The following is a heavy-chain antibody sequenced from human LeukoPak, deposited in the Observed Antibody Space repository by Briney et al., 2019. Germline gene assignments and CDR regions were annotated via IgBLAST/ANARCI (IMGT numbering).Heavy chain of an antibody. D-gene: IGHD1-26*01. CDR2: ISAYNGNT. J-gene: IGHJ4*02. V-gene: IGHV1-18*01. Sequence: GASVKVSSKASRYTFSCYGISWVRRAPGQGLVGLGWISAYNGNTNYAHKLQGRVAMTPDTSASTAYMELWSLRSDDTAVYYCARAVVGATTDFDYWGQGTLVTVSS. CDR1: RYTFSCYG. CDR3: ARAVVGATTDFDY.